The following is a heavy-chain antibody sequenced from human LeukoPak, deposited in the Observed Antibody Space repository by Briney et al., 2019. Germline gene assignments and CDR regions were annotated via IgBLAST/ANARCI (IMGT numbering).Heavy chain of an antibody. CDR2: ISYDGSNK. Sequence: PGGSLRLSCAASGFTFSSYAMHWVRQAPGKGLEWVAVISYDGSNKYYADSVKGRFTISRDNSKNTLYLQMNSLRAEDTAVHYCARDEDDILTGWDYWGQGTLVTVSS. J-gene: IGHJ4*02. V-gene: IGHV3-30-3*01. CDR1: GFTFSSYA. D-gene: IGHD3-9*01. CDR3: ARDEDDILTGWDY.